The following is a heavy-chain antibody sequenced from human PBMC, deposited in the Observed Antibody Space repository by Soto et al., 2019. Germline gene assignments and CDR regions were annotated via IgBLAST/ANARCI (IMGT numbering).Heavy chain of an antibody. CDR3: ARWGTTGGLDV. J-gene: IGHJ1*01. Sequence: QVQLVESGGGVVQPGTSLRVSCVGSGFTFRSYVIHWVRQAPGKGLEWVALTSYDGSDKYYDDSVRGRFTISRGNSRNTVDLQMDSLRLEDTALYYCARWGTTGGLDVWGQGTLVSVSS. CDR2: TSYDGSDK. D-gene: IGHD3-16*01. CDR1: GFTFRSYV. V-gene: IGHV3-30*19.